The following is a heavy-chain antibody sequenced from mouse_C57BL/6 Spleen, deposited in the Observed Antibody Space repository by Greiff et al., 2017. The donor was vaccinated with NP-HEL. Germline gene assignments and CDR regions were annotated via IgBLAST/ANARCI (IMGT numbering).Heavy chain of an antibody. Sequence: QVQLQQPGAELVRPGSSVKLSCKASGYTFTSYWMDWVKQRPGQGLEWIGNIYPSDSETHYNQKFKDKATLTVDKSSSTAYMQLSSLTSEDSAVYYCARLAQLGRAYWGQGTLVTVSA. D-gene: IGHD4-1*02. V-gene: IGHV1-61*01. J-gene: IGHJ3*01. CDR1: GYTFTSYW. CDR3: ARLAQLGRAY. CDR2: IYPSDSET.